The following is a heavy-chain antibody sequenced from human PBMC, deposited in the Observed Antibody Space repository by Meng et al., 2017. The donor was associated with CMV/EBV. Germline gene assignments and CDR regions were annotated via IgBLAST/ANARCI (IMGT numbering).Heavy chain of an antibody. Sequence: GGSLRLSCAASGFTFSSYWMSWVRQAPGKGLEWVANIKQDGSEKCYVDSVKGRFTISRDNAKNSLYLQMNSLRAEDTAVYYCARDGRDDFWSGVDVWGQGTTVTVSS. CDR3: ARDGRDDFWSGVDV. CDR1: GFTFSSYW. D-gene: IGHD3-3*01. V-gene: IGHV3-7*01. CDR2: IKQDGSEK. J-gene: IGHJ6*02.